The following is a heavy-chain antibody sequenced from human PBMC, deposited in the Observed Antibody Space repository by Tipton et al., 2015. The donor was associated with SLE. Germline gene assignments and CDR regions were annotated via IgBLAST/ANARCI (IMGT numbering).Heavy chain of an antibody. CDR3: ARHSGGNAAEYFQY. D-gene: IGHD4-23*01. V-gene: IGHV4-59*08. Sequence: TLSLTCTVSGDSISSYYWSWIRQPPGKGLEWIGYIYYSGSTNCNPSLKSRVTISVDTSKNQFSLKLSSVTAADTAVYYCARHSGGNAAEYFQYWGQGTLVTVSS. J-gene: IGHJ1*01. CDR1: GDSISSYY. CDR2: IYYSGST.